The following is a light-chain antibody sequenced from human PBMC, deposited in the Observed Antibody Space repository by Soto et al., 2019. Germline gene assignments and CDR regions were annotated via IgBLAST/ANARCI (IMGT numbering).Light chain of an antibody. V-gene: IGLV2-14*01. J-gene: IGLJ3*02. Sequence: QSALTQPASVSGSPGQSITIPCTGTNSDVGAYNYVSWFQQHPGKAPKLIIYEVNDRPSGVSTRFSASKSGNTASLTISGLQPDDEADYYCCSYATNNTWVFGGGTKVTVL. CDR1: NSDVGAYNY. CDR3: CSYATNNTWV. CDR2: EVN.